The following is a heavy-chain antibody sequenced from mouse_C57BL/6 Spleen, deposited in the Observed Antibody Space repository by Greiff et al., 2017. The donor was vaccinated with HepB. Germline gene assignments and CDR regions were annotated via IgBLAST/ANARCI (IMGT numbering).Heavy chain of an antibody. Sequence: EVQLQQSGPELVKPGASVKISCKASGYTFTDYYMNWVKQSHGKSLEWIGDINPNNGGTSYNQKFKGKATLTVDKSSSTAYMELRSLTSEDSAVYYCARGGLYGSSSFAYWGQGTLVTVSA. CDR2: INPNNGGT. CDR1: GYTFTDYY. D-gene: IGHD1-1*01. J-gene: IGHJ3*01. V-gene: IGHV1-26*01. CDR3: ARGGLYGSSSFAY.